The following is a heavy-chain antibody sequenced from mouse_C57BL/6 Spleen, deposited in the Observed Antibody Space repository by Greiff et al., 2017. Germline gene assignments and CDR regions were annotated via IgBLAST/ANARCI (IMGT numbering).Heavy chain of an antibody. Sequence: EVKLQESGPGLVKPSQSLSLTCSVTGYSITSGYYWNWIRQFPGNKLEWMGYISYDGSNNYNPSLKNLISITRDTSKNQFFLKLNSVTTADTATYYCARSSYHWYFDVWGTGTTVTVSS. J-gene: IGHJ1*03. CDR1: GYSITSGYY. CDR3: ARSSYHWYFDV. CDR2: ISYDGSN. D-gene: IGHD1-1*01. V-gene: IGHV3-6*01.